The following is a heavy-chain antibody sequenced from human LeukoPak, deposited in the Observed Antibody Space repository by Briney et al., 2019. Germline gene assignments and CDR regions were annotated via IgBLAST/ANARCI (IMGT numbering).Heavy chain of an antibody. D-gene: IGHD3-16*01. J-gene: IGHJ4*02. CDR1: GGSISTYY. V-gene: IGHV4-59*01. CDR2: IYYSGST. Sequence: SGTLSLTCTVSGGSISTYYWSWIRQPPGRGLEWIGYIYYSGSTDYNPSLKSRVTISVDTSKNQFSLKLSSVTAADTAVYYCARRGYFDSWGQGTLVTVSS. CDR3: ARRGYFDS.